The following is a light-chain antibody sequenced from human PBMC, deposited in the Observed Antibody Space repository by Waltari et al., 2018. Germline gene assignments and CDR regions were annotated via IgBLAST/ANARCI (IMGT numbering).Light chain of an antibody. CDR2: EVT. J-gene: IGLJ3*02. CDR3: SSFTDSDNWV. Sequence: QSALTQPPSASGSPGQSVTISCTGTNSDVGGYNFVSWYQQHPGKAPKLMIYEVTERPSGVPGRFSGSKSGNTAFLTVSGLLAEEEADYYCSSFTDSDNWVFGGGTKLTVL. CDR1: NSDVGGYNF. V-gene: IGLV2-8*01.